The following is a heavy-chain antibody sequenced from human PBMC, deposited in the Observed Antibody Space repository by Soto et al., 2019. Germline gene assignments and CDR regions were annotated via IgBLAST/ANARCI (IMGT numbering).Heavy chain of an antibody. CDR1: GFTVGTYG. CDR2: ISNDGGDK. D-gene: IGHD3-22*01. J-gene: IGHJ3*02. CDR3: AKEFFDSSGFYPSLDALDI. V-gene: IGHV3-30*18. Sequence: QVQLAESGGGVVQPGRSLTITCAASGFTVGTYGMHWVRQAPGKGLEWVAVISNDGGDKYYSDSVMGRFTISRDNSKNSLFLQMNSLRAEDTAVYFCAKEFFDSSGFYPSLDALDIWGQGTVVTVSS.